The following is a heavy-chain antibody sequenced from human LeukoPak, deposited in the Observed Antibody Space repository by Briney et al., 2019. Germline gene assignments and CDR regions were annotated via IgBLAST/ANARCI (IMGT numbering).Heavy chain of an antibody. D-gene: IGHD5-12*01. J-gene: IGHJ5*02. CDR2: IYPGDSET. V-gene: IGHV5-51*01. CDR3: ARSGVIVATIDWFDP. CDR1: GYSFSHYW. Sequence: GESLKISCKASGYSFSHYWIGWVRQMPGKGLEWMGSIYPGDSETRYRPAFQGQVTISADKSITTAYLQWSSLKASDTAMYYCARSGVIVATIDWFDPWGQGTLVTVSS.